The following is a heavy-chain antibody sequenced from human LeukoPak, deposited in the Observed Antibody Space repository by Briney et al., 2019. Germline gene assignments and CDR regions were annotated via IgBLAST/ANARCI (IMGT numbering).Heavy chain of an antibody. J-gene: IGHJ5*02. CDR2: INSDGSTT. Sequence: GGSLRLSCAASGFTFSNYWMHWVRQAPGKGLLWVSRINSDGSTTNYADSVKGRFSISRDNAKNTLYLQMNSLRAEDTAVYYCAKERNWSVVAATLNWFDPWGQGTLVTVS. D-gene: IGHD2-15*01. V-gene: IGHV3-74*01. CDR1: GFTFSNYW. CDR3: AKERNWSVVAATLNWFDP.